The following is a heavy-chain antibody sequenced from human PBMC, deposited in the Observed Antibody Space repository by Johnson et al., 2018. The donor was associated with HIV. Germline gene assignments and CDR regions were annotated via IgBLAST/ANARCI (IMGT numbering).Heavy chain of an antibody. CDR2: ISWNSGSI. CDR3: TTDPDSSSWYRDAFDI. CDR1: GFTFDDYG. D-gene: IGHD6-13*01. J-gene: IGHJ3*02. Sequence: VQLVESVGGVVRPGGSLRLSCAASGFTFDDYGMSWVRQAPGKGLEWVSGISWNSGSIGYADSVKGRFTISRDNAKNTLYLQMNSLRAEDTALYYCTTDPDSSSWYRDAFDIWGQGTMVTVSS. V-gene: IGHV3-20*04.